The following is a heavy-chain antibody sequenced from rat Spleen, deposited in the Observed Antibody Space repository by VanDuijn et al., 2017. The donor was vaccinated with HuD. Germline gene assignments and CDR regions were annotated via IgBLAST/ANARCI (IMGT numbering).Heavy chain of an antibody. Sequence: QVQLKESGPGLVQPSQTLSLTCTVSGFSLTSYTVSWVRQPPGKGLEWMGTIWAGGNTNYNSAVQSRLSISRDTSKNQVFLKMDSLQPEDTGTYYCARQKYYDGRPYVMDAWGQGVVVTVSS. CDR2: IWAGGNT. J-gene: IGHJ4*01. CDR3: ARQKYYDGRPYVMDA. V-gene: IGHV2-72*01. D-gene: IGHD1-12*02. CDR1: GFSLTSYT.